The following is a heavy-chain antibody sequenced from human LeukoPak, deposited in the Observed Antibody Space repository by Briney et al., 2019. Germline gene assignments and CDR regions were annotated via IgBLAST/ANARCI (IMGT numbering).Heavy chain of an antibody. D-gene: IGHD3-22*01. Sequence: GASVTVSCKASGYTFTGYYMHWVRQAPGQGLEWMGWINPNSGGTNYAQKFQGRVTMTRDTSISTAYMELSRLRSDDTAVYYCARDGYDSSGYYPLGAFDIWGQGTMVTVSS. CDR3: ARDGYDSSGYYPLGAFDI. J-gene: IGHJ3*02. CDR2: INPNSGGT. CDR1: GYTFTGYY. V-gene: IGHV1-2*02.